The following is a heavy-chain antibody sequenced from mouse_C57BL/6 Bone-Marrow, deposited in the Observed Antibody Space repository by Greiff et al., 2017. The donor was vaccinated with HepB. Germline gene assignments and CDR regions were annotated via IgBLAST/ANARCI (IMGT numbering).Heavy chain of an antibody. Sequence: EVKLMESGGGLVKPGGSLKLSCAASGFTFSSYAMSWVRQTPEKRLEWVATISDGGSYTYYPDNVKGRFTISRDNAKNNLYLQMSHLKSEDTAMYYCARVSGSSYDWGQGTLVTVSA. D-gene: IGHD1-1*01. V-gene: IGHV5-4*03. CDR3: ARVSGSSYD. CDR2: ISDGGSYT. J-gene: IGHJ3*01. CDR1: GFTFSSYA.